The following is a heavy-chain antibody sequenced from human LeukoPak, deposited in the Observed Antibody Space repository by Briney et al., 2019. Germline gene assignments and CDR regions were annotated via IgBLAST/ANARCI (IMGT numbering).Heavy chain of an antibody. D-gene: IGHD4-17*01. J-gene: IGHJ4*02. CDR3: AISTVTLRVFDY. CDR2: INPNSGGT. V-gene: IGHV1-2*06. CDR1: GYTFTGYY. Sequence: GASVRVSCKASGYTFTGYYMHWVRQAPGQGLEWMGRINPNSGGTNYAQKFQGRVTMTRDTSISTACMELSRLRSDDTAVYYCAISTVTLRVFDYWGQGTLVTVSS.